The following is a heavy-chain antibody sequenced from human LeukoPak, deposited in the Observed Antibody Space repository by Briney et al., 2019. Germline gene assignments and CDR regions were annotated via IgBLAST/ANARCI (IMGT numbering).Heavy chain of an antibody. J-gene: IGHJ4*02. CDR1: GFTFSSYA. CDR3: AKVYLQWLAFDY. D-gene: IGHD6-19*01. Sequence: GRSLRLSCAASGFTFSSYAMSWVRQAPGKGLKWVSAISGSGGSTYYADSVKGRFTISRDNSKNTLYLQMNSLRAEDTAVYYCAKVYLQWLAFDYWGQGTLVTVSS. V-gene: IGHV3-23*01. CDR2: ISGSGGST.